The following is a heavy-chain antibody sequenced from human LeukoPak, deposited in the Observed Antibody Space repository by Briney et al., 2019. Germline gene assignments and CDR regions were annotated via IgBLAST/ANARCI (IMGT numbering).Heavy chain of an antibody. CDR3: ARVRVRGGALYYFDY. J-gene: IGHJ4*02. Sequence: PGGSLRLSYAASGFFFDSYSLNWVRQAPGKGLEWISYITDGSDTKYYAESVEGRFTISRDNAKKSLYLQMNSLRVEDTAVYYCARVRVRGGALYYFDYWGQGTLVTVSS. V-gene: IGHV3-48*01. D-gene: IGHD3-10*01. CDR1: GFFFDSYS. CDR2: ITDGSDTK.